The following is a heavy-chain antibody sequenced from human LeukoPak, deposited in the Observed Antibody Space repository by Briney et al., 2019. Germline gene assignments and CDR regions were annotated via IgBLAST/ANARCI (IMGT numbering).Heavy chain of an antibody. Sequence: SETLSLTCAVSGRSIGSYYGSWLRQPPGRALEWIGYIYFTGPNNHNPSLKTRVTISVDTSRNRFSLSLTSVTAADTAVYYCAREDPQTRVPEGLDVWGQGTTVTVSS. V-gene: IGHV4-59*01. CDR1: GRSIGSYY. D-gene: IGHD4/OR15-4a*01. CDR2: IYFTGPN. CDR3: AREDPQTRVPEGLDV. J-gene: IGHJ6*02.